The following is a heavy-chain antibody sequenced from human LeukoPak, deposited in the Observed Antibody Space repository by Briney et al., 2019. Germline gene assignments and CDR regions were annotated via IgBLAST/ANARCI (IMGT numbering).Heavy chain of an antibody. D-gene: IGHD1-26*01. CDR2: IRSKTYAGTG. V-gene: IGHV3-49*03. CDR1: GFTFGDYA. J-gene: IGHJ4*02. Sequence: GGSLRLSCTASGFTFGDYAMNWFRQAPGKGLEWVGFIRSKTYAGTGEYAASVKGRFTISRDDSKSIAHLQMNSLKTEDTAVYYCTRSESGTYKGGFDFWGQGTLVTVSS. CDR3: TRSESGTYKGGFDF.